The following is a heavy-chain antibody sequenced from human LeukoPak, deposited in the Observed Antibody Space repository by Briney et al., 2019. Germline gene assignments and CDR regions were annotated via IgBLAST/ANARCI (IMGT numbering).Heavy chain of an antibody. CDR2: INHSGST. Sequence: SETLSLTCAVYGGSFSGYYWSWIRQPPGKGLEWIGEINHSGSTNYNPSLKSRVTISVDTSKNQFSLKLSSVTAADTAVYYCARGSYYFDGSDNHYYYYYMDVWGEGTTVTVSS. CDR1: GGSFSGYY. D-gene: IGHD2/OR15-2a*01. CDR3: ARGSYYFDGSDNHYYYYYMDV. V-gene: IGHV4-34*01. J-gene: IGHJ6*03.